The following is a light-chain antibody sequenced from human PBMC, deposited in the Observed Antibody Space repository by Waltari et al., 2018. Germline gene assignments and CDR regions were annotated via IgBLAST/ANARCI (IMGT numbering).Light chain of an antibody. Sequence: SSELTQDPAVSVAMGQTVRITCQGASPRRYYPSWYQQRPGQAPILVMYDKNNRPSGVPDRFSGSNSHNTASLTITGAQAEDEASYYCHSRDASGVGGSFGGGTKLTVL. CDR1: SPRRYY. CDR3: HSRDASGVGGS. J-gene: IGLJ2*01. CDR2: DKN. V-gene: IGLV3-19*01.